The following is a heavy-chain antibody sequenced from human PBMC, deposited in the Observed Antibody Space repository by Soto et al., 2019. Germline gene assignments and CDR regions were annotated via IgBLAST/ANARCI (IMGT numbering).Heavy chain of an antibody. J-gene: IGHJ2*01. V-gene: IGHV4-31*03. CDR3: ARGNGDWFGEISWYFDL. CDR2: IYYSGST. D-gene: IGHD3-10*01. CDR1: GGSISSGGYY. Sequence: QVQLQESGPGLVKPSQTLSLTCTVSGGSISSGGYYWSWIRQHPGKGLEWIGYIYYSGSTYYNPSLKSRVTISVDTSKNQFSLKLSSVTAADTAVYYCARGNGDWFGEISWYFDLWGRGTLVTVSS.